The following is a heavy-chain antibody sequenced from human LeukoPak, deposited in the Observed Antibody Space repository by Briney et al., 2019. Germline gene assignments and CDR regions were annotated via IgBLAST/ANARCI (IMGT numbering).Heavy chain of an antibody. D-gene: IGHD6-13*01. V-gene: IGHV3-23*01. CDR2: ISGSGGST. CDR3: AKSPPIYSSSWYVGYYYYYMDV. Sequence: PGGTLRLSCAASRFTFSSYGMSWVRQAPGKGLEWVSAISGSGGSTYYADSVKGRFTISRDNSKNTLYLQMNSLRAEDTAVYYCAKSPPIYSSSWYVGYYYYYMDVWGKGTTVTVSS. J-gene: IGHJ6*03. CDR1: RFTFSSYG.